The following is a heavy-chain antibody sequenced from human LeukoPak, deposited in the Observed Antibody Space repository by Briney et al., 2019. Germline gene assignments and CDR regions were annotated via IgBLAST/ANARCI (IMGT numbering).Heavy chain of an antibody. CDR2: IYPGDSDT. Sequence: GESLKISCQGSGYSFISQWIGWVRQMPGKGLEWMGIIYPGDSDTRYSPSFQGQVTFSVDKSISTAYLQWSSLKASDTAMYYCARHRPGGSLVDGFGIWGQGTMVTVSS. CDR3: ARHRPGGSLVDGFGI. D-gene: IGHD3-10*01. J-gene: IGHJ3*02. CDR1: GYSFISQW. V-gene: IGHV5-51*01.